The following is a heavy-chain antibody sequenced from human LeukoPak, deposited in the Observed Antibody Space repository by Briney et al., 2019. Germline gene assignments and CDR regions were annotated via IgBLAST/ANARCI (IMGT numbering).Heavy chain of an antibody. CDR1: GFTFSDYY. CDR3: ARDKDASGWYGFGTGYYFDY. Sequence: GGSLRLFCAASGFTFSDYYMRWIRQAPGKGLEWVSYISSSGSTVYYADFVKGRFIISRDNAKNSLYLQMNSVRAEDTSVYYCARDKDASGWYGFGTGYYFDYWGQGTLVTVSS. J-gene: IGHJ4*02. V-gene: IGHV3-11*01. D-gene: IGHD6-19*01. CDR2: ISSSGSTV.